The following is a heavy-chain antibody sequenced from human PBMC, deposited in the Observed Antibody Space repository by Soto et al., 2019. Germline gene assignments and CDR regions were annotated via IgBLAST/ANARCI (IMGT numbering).Heavy chain of an antibody. V-gene: IGHV3-21*04. CDR3: ARSGYSYGPNPLLV. J-gene: IGHJ4*02. D-gene: IGHD5-18*01. Sequence: PGGSLRLSCAASGFTFSSYSMNWVRQAPGKGLEWVSSISSSSSYIYYADSVKGRFTISRDNAKNSLYLQMNSLRAADTAVYYCARSGYSYGPNPLLVWGQGTRVTVAS. CDR2: ISSSSSYI. CDR1: GFTFSSYS.